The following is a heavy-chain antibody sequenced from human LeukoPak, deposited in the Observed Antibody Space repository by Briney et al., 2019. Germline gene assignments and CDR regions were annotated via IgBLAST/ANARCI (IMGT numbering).Heavy chain of an antibody. D-gene: IGHD3-16*02. CDR1: GFTFDDYG. J-gene: IGHJ4*02. V-gene: IGHV3-20*04. Sequence: GGSLRLSCEASGFTFDDYGMTWVRQVRGKGLEWISSINWNGGTTSYADSVKGRFTISRDNDKNSLYLQMNSLRAEDTALYYCARGGYRQLAYFDYWGQGALVTVSS. CDR3: ARGGYRQLAYFDY. CDR2: INWNGGTT.